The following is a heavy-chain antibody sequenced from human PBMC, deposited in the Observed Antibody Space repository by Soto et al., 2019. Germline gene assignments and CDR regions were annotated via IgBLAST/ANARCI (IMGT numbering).Heavy chain of an antibody. CDR1: GFPFSEYY. V-gene: IGHV3-30*18. J-gene: IGHJ4*02. Sequence: PGGSLRLSCAASGFPFSEYYMSWIRQAPGKGLEWVSFISYDGSNKYYADSVKGRFTISRDNSKNTLYLQMNSLRAEDTAVYYCAKDLWDIVVVPAAYFDYWGQGTLVTVSS. CDR2: ISYDGSNK. CDR3: AKDLWDIVVVPAAYFDY. D-gene: IGHD2-2*01.